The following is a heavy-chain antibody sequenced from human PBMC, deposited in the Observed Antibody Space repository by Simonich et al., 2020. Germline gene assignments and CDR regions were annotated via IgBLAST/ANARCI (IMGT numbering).Heavy chain of an antibody. CDR2: ISSRSSYI. D-gene: IGHD6-19*01. CDR3: ARWIAVAGTGAYGMDV. V-gene: IGHV3-21*01. CDR1: GFTFSSYS. J-gene: IGHJ6*02. Sequence: EVQLVESGGGLVKPGGSLRLSCAASGFTFSSYSMNWVRQAPGKGLGWVSSISSRSSYIYFADTVKGRITITRDNAKNSLYLQMNSLRAEDTAVYYCARWIAVAGTGAYGMDVWGQGTTVTVSS.